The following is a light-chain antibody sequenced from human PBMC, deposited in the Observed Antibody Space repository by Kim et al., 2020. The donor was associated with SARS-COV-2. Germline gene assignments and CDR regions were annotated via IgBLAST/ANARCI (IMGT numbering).Light chain of an antibody. CDR2: DVS. CDR3: SSYTISSTYV. CDR1: SSEGKVFDR. V-gene: IGLV2-14*03. J-gene: IGLJ1*01. Sequence: GQSITVSWSGVSSEGKVFDRVSWCRQQPGSAPKLVIYDVSKRPSGISSRFSGSRSANTASLTISGLQAEDDGDYYCSSYTISSTYVFGSGTKVTVL.